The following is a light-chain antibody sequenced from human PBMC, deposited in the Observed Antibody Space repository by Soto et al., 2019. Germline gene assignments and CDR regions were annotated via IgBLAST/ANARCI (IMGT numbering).Light chain of an antibody. CDR3: QQYSSSPPIT. Sequence: EIVMTQSQATLSVSPGERATLSCRASQSVNNNLAWYQQKPGQAPRILIFGASGRATGIPDRFSGSGSETDFTLTISRLEPEDFAVYYCQQYSSSPPITFGQGTRLEIK. V-gene: IGKV3-20*01. J-gene: IGKJ5*01. CDR2: GAS. CDR1: QSVNNN.